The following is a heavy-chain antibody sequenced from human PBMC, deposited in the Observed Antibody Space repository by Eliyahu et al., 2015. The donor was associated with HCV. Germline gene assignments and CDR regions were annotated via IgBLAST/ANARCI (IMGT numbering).Heavy chain of an antibody. V-gene: IGHV4-39*07. D-gene: IGHD3-10*01. Sequence: QLQLQESGPGLVKPSETLSLTCTVSGGSISSSSYYWGWIRQPPGKGLEWIGSIYYSGSTYYNPSLKSRVTISVDTSKNQFSLKLSSVTAADTAVYYCARGYRGEYYYYYMDVWGKGTTVTVSS. CDR1: GGSISSSSYY. CDR2: IYYSGST. CDR3: ARGYRGEYYYYYMDV. J-gene: IGHJ6*03.